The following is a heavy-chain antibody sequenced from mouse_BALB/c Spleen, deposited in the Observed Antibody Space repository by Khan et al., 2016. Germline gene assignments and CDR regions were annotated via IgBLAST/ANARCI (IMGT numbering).Heavy chain of an antibody. CDR3: AREGLRRGFAY. D-gene: IGHD2-4*01. V-gene: IGHV5-4*02. CDR1: GFTFSDYY. J-gene: IGHJ3*01. Sequence: EVELVESGGGLVKPGGSLKLSCAASGFTFSDYYMYWVRQTPEKRLEWVATISDGGSYTYYPDSVMGRFTISRDNAKNNLYLQMSSLTSEDTAMYYGAREGLRRGFAYWGQGTLVTVSA. CDR2: ISDGGSYT.